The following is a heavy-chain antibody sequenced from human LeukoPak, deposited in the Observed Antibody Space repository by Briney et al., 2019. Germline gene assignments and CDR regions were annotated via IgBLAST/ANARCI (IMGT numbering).Heavy chain of an antibody. V-gene: IGHV3-30-3*01. CDR2: ISYDGSNK. Sequence: GGSLRLSCAASGLIFSGYAMYWVRQAPGKGLEWVAVISYDGSNKYYADSVKGRFTISRDNSKNTLYLQMNSLRTEDTAVYYCARGPPPASWGKGPLVTVSP. CDR1: GLIFSGYA. CDR3: ARGPPPAS. J-gene: IGHJ5*02.